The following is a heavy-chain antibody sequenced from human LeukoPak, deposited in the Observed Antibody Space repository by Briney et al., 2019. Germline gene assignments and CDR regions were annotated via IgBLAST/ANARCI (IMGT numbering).Heavy chain of an antibody. D-gene: IGHD3-9*01. Sequence: PPETLSLTCTVSGDSVSSGSYYWSWIRQPPGNGLEWIGYIYDSGSTNYNPSLKSRVTISVDTSKNQFSLKLSSVTAADTAVYYCARDRNYDILTCYSAGKAGFDYWGQGTLVTVSS. V-gene: IGHV4-61*01. CDR3: ARDRNYDILTCYSAGKAGFDY. J-gene: IGHJ4*02. CDR2: IYDSGST. CDR1: GDSVSSGSYY.